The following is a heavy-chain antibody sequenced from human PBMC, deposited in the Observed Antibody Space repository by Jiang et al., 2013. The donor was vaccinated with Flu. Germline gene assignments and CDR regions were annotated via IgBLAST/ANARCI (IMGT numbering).Heavy chain of an antibody. Sequence: LLKPSETLSLTCTVSGGSISSSSYYWGWIRQPPGKGLEWIGSIYYSGSTYYNPSLKSRVTISVDTSKNQFSLKLSSVTAADTAVYYCASRSSGYCSGGSCYSYNWFDPWGQGTLVTVSS. J-gene: IGHJ5*02. D-gene: IGHD2-15*01. CDR3: ASRSSGYCSGGSCYSYNWFDP. CDR2: IYYSGST. V-gene: IGHV4-39*01. CDR1: GGSISSSSYY.